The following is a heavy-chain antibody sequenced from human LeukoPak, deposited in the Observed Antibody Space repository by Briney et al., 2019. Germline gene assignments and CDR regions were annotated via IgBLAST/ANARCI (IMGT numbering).Heavy chain of an antibody. CDR2: ITSRSSSI. V-gene: IGHV3-48*02. D-gene: IGHD3-10*01. CDR1: GFTFSNYN. J-gene: IGHJ4*02. Sequence: PGGSLRLSCAASGFTFSNYNMNWVSQAPGKGLEWVSYITSRSSSIYYADSVKGRFTISRDNAQNSLYLQMNSLRDEDTAVYYCARDNRFGKLLLPYFDYWGWDTVDTVSS. CDR3: ARDNRFGKLLLPYFDY.